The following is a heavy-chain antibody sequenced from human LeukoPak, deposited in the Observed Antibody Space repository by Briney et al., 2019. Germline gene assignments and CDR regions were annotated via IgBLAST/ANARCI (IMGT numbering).Heavy chain of an antibody. CDR2: IYYSGST. D-gene: IGHD3-10*01. CDR1: GGSISSSSYY. V-gene: IGHV4-39*02. J-gene: IGHJ4*02. Sequence: SETLSLTCTVSGGSISSSSYYWGWIRQPPGKGLEWIGSIYYSGSTYYNPSLKSRVTISVDTSKNQFSLKLSSVTAADTAVYYCARDPALYGSEGIFDYWGQGTLVTVSS. CDR3: ARDPALYGSEGIFDY.